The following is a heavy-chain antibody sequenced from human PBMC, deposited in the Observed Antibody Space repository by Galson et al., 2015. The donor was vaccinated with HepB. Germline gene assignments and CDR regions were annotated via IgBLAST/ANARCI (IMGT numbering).Heavy chain of an antibody. CDR1: GGSFSGYY. V-gene: IGHV4-34*01. CDR2: INHSGST. CDR3: ARVATLYYDSN. D-gene: IGHD3-22*01. J-gene: IGHJ4*02. Sequence: SETLSLTCAVYGGSFSGYYWSWIRQPPGKGLEWIGEINHSGSTNYNPSLKSRVTISVDTSKNQFSLKLSSVTAADTAVYYCARVATLYYDSNWGQGTLVTVSS.